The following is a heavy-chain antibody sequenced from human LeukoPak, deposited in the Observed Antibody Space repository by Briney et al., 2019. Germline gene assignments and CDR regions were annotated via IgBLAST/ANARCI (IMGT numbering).Heavy chain of an antibody. CDR1: GFTFSNV. CDR2: ISGSGGRT. Sequence: GGSLRPSCAASGFTFSNVMSWVRQAPGKGLQWVSAISGSGGRTYYADSVKGRFTISRDNSKNTLYLQMNSLRAEDSAVYFCAGEGVNDVSGSYYYFDGWGQGTLVAVSS. J-gene: IGHJ4*02. V-gene: IGHV3-23*01. CDR3: AGEGVNDVSGSYYYFDG. D-gene: IGHD3-10*01.